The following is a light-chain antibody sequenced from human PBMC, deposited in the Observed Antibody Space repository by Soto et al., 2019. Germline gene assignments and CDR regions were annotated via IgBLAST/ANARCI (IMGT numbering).Light chain of an antibody. Sequence: DTQMTQSPSSLSASVGDRVTITCRASQGISNYLAWYQQKPGKVPKLLIYAASTLQSGVPSRFIGSGYGTDFTLTISSLQPEDAATYYCQKYVDAPKTFGQGTKLEIK. CDR2: AAS. CDR3: QKYVDAPKT. CDR1: QGISNY. V-gene: IGKV1-27*01. J-gene: IGKJ2*01.